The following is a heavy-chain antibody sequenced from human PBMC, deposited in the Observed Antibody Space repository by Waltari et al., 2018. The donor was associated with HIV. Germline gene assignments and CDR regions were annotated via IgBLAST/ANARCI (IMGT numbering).Heavy chain of an antibody. CDR3: AHREPIATDGYFDY. Sequence: QITLKESGPTLVKPTQTLTLTCTFSGFSLSTYGVAVGWIRQPPGKALEWLALIYWDDDKRYRPSLKSRLTITKDTSKNQVVLTMTNMDPVDTATYYCAHREPIATDGYFDYWGQGTLVTVSS. CDR1: GFSLSTYGVA. J-gene: IGHJ4*02. D-gene: IGHD6-13*01. CDR2: IYWDDDK. V-gene: IGHV2-5*02.